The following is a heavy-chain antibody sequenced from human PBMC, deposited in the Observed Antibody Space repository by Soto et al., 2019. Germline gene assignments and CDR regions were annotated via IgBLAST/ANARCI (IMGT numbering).Heavy chain of an antibody. Sequence: QLQLQESGSGLVKPSQTLSLTCAVSGGSISSGGYSWSWIRQPPGKGLEWIGYIYHSGSTYYNPSLKSRVTISVDRSTKQFSLKLSSVTAADTAVYYCARGSVLLWFGELHAFDIWGQGTMVTVSS. J-gene: IGHJ3*02. CDR2: IYHSGST. CDR1: GGSISSGGYS. D-gene: IGHD3-10*01. V-gene: IGHV4-30-2*01. CDR3: ARGSVLLWFGELHAFDI.